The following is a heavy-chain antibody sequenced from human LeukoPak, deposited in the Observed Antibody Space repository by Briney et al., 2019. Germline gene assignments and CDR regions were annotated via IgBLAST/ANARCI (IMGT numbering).Heavy chain of an antibody. CDR1: GYTFTSYA. D-gene: IGHD6-19*01. Sequence: ASVKASCKASGYTFTSYAMHWVRQAPGQRLEWVGWINAGNGNTKYSQKFQGRVTITRDTSASTAYMELSSLRSEDTAVYYCARLRSPQFYSSGPYFDYWGQGTLVTVSS. V-gene: IGHV1-3*01. CDR2: INAGNGNT. J-gene: IGHJ4*02. CDR3: ARLRSPQFYSSGPYFDY.